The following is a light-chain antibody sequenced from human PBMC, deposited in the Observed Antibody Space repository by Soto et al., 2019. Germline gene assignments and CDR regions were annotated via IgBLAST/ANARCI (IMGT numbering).Light chain of an antibody. V-gene: IGLV2-8*01. CDR1: SSDVGGYNY. CDR3: VSYAGSNKPA. J-gene: IGLJ2*01. CDR2: DVN. Sequence: QSALTQPPSASGSPGQSVAISCSGTSSDVGGYNYVSWYQQHPGKAPKLMIYDVNKRPSGVPDRFFGSKSGNTASLTVSGLQAEDEADYYCVSYAGSNKPAFGGVTKLTVL.